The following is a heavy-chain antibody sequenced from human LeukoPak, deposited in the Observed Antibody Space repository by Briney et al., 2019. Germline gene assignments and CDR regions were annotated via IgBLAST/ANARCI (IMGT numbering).Heavy chain of an antibody. V-gene: IGHV3-74*01. D-gene: IGHD3-9*01. J-gene: IGHJ4*02. CDR2: INSDGRST. CDR1: GFTFSRYW. CDR3: VRGADTGYSSDS. Sequence: GGSLRLSCVVSGFTFSRYWMHWVRQAPGKGLVWVSRINSDGRSTNYADSVKGRFSTSRDNAENTLYLQMNSLRVEDTSVYYCVRGADTGYSSDSWGQGTLVTVSS.